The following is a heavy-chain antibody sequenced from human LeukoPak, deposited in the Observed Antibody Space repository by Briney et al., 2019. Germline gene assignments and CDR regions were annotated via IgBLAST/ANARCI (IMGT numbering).Heavy chain of an antibody. Sequence: SETLSLTCTVSGGSISGYYWSWIRQPPGKGLEWIAYMSYSGGTNYNPSLSLKGRVTIPVDTSKNQFSLKLSSVTAADTAVYYCARDRPWAANYWGQGTLVTVSS. CDR3: ARDRPWAANY. CDR1: GGSISGYY. J-gene: IGHJ4*02. CDR2: MSYSGGT. D-gene: IGHD6-6*01. V-gene: IGHV4-59*01.